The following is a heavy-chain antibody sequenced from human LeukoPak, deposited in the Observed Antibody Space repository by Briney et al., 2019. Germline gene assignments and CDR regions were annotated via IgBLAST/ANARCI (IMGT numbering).Heavy chain of an antibody. Sequence: GASVKVSCKASGYTFTSYGISWVRQAPGQGIEWMGWISAYNGNTNYAQKLQGRVTMTTDTSTSTAYMELRSLRSDDTAVYYCARAFSEGYQLLFSDYWGQGTLVTVSS. V-gene: IGHV1-18*01. J-gene: IGHJ4*02. CDR3: ARAFSEGYQLLFSDY. CDR1: GYTFTSYG. CDR2: ISAYNGNT. D-gene: IGHD2-2*01.